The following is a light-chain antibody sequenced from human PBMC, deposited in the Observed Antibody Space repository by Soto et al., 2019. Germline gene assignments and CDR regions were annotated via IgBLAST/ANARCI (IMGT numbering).Light chain of an antibody. J-gene: IGKJ4*01. Sequence: EIVLTQSPATLSLSPGERATLSCRASQIVSSYLAWYQQKPGQAPRLLIYDASNRATGIPDRFSGSGSGTDFTLTISSLEPEDFAFYYCQRRSNWPRTFGGGTKVEI. CDR2: DAS. V-gene: IGKV3-11*01. CDR3: QRRSNWPRT. CDR1: QIVSSY.